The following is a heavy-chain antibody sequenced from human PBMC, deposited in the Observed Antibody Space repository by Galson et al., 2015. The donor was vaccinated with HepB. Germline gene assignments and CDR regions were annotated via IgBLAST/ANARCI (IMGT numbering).Heavy chain of an antibody. CDR2: IWYDGSNK. V-gene: IGHV3-33*01. D-gene: IGHD3-22*01. CDR1: GFIFSSYG. J-gene: IGHJ4*02. CDR3: ARDLVPYDNSGYCAPIDY. Sequence: SLRLSCAASGFIFSSYGMHWVRQAPGQGLEWVAFIWYDGSNKYYADSVKGRFTISRDNSKNTLYVQMNSLRAEDTAVYYCARDLVPYDNSGYCAPIDYWGQGTLVTVSS.